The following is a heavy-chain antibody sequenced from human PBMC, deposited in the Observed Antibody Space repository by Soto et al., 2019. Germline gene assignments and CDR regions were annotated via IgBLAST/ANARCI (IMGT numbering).Heavy chain of an antibody. V-gene: IGHV3-30*18. CDR2: ISYDGSNK. CDR3: AKEGYDFWSGYYSYYYYYGMDV. D-gene: IGHD3-3*01. J-gene: IGHJ6*02. CDR1: GFTFSSYG. Sequence: GGSLRLSCAASGFTFSSYGMHWVRQAPGKGLEWVAVISYDGSNKYYADSVKGRFTISRDNSKNTLYLQMNSLRAEDTAVYYCAKEGYDFWSGYYSYYYYYGMDVWGQGTTVTVSS.